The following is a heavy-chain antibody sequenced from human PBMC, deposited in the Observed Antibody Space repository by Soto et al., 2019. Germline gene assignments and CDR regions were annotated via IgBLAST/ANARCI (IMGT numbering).Heavy chain of an antibody. CDR3: VGALTYEVPYYYYGMDV. CDR1: GFSFSTYL. CDR2: IKQGGNEK. V-gene: IGHV3-7*01. J-gene: IGHJ6*02. Sequence: PWGSLRLSCAASGFSFSTYLMSWVRQAPGKGLEWVANIKQGGNEKFYVDSVKGRFTISRDNDKKSLYLQMDSLRVEDTAVYYCVGALTYEVPYYYYGMDVWGQGTTVTVSS. D-gene: IGHD3-16*01.